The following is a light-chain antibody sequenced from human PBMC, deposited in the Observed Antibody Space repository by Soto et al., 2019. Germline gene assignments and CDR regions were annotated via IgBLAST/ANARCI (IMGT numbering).Light chain of an antibody. J-gene: IGKJ5*01. Sequence: EIVLTQSPGTLSLSPGERATLSCRASQSVTSTYLGWYPQKPGQAPSHLIYGASSRATSIPDRFSGSGSGTDFTLTISRLEPEDFAVYYCQQYGSPPITFGQGTRLE. V-gene: IGKV3-20*01. CDR2: GAS. CDR1: QSVTSTY. CDR3: QQYGSPPIT.